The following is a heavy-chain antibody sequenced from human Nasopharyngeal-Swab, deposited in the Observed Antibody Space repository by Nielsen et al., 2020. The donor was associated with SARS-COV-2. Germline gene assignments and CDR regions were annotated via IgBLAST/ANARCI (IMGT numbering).Heavy chain of an antibody. CDR3: VKDKGSSSSEGFDY. CDR1: GFTFDDSA. Sequence: SLKISCAASGFTFDDSAMHWVRQAPGKGLEWVSGINWNSGTIGYADSVKGRFTISRDNAKNSLYLQMNSLRAEDTALYYCVKDKGSSSSEGFDYWGQGTLVTVSS. CDR2: INWNSGTI. J-gene: IGHJ4*02. V-gene: IGHV3-9*01. D-gene: IGHD6-13*01.